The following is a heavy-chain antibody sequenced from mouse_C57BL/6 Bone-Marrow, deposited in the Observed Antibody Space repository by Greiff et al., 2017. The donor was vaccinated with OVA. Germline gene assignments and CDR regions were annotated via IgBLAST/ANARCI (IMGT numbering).Heavy chain of an antibody. CDR2: INPSTGGT. CDR1: GYSFTGYY. V-gene: IGHV1-42*01. J-gene: IGHJ2*01. D-gene: IGHD2-4*01. CDR3: ARWGYDYAYYFDY. Sequence: EVQRVESGPELVKPGASVKISCKASGYSFTGYYMNWVKQSPEKSLEWIGEINPSTGGTTYNQKFKAKATLTVDKSSSTAYMQLKSLTSEDSAVYYCARWGYDYAYYFDYWGQGTTLTVSS.